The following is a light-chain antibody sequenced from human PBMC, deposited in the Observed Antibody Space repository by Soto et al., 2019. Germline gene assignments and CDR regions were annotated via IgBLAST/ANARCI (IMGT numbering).Light chain of an antibody. CDR3: QSYDTSSMV. CDR1: SSDVGGYNY. CDR2: EVS. V-gene: IGLV2-14*01. Sequence: QSALTQPASVSGSPGQSITISCTGTSSDVGGYNYVSWYQQHPGKAPKLMIYEVSNRPSGVSNRFSGSKSGNTASLTISGLQAEDEADYYCQSYDTSSMVFGGGTKLTVL. J-gene: IGLJ2*01.